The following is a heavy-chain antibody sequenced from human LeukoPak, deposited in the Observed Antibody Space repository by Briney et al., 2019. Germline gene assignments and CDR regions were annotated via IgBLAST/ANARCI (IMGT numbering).Heavy chain of an antibody. CDR3: AKAIVGATSAFDI. CDR1: GFPFSAYA. D-gene: IGHD1-26*01. J-gene: IGHJ3*02. Sequence: PGGSLRLSCAASGFPFSAYAMSWVRQAPGKGLEWVSAISASGDTTYYADSVRGRFTISRDNSKNTLYLQMNSLRAEDTAVYYCAKAIVGATSAFDIWGQGTMVTVSS. CDR2: ISASGDTT. V-gene: IGHV3-23*01.